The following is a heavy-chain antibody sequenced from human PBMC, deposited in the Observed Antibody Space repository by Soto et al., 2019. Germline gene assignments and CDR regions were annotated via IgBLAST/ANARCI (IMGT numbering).Heavy chain of an antibody. CDR3: ARGLYCISASCDAAGIHSYFYYYMDV. D-gene: IGHD2-2*01. V-gene: IGHV3-33*01. J-gene: IGHJ6*03. CDR2: IWFDGSNK. CDR1: GFTFSTYG. Sequence: QVQLVESGGGVVQPGRSLRLSCAASGFTFSTYGMHWVRQAPGKGLEWVAAIWFDGSNKYYGDSVMGRFTISRDNSKNTMYLQMNSVRAEDTGVYYCARGLYCISASCDAAGIHSYFYYYMDVWGKGTTVTVSS.